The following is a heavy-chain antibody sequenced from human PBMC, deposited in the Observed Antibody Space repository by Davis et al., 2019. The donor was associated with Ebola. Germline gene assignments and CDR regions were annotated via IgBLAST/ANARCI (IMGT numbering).Heavy chain of an antibody. CDR1: GFISSDYN. CDR3: ARAPSGYSSSFDY. Sequence: PGGSLRLSCAVSGFISSDYNMNWIRQAPGKGLEWVSHISRSSSYTNYADSVKGRFTISRDNDKNSLSLQMNSLRAEDTAVYYCARAPSGYSSSFDYWGQGTLVTVSS. D-gene: IGHD6-13*01. J-gene: IGHJ4*02. CDR2: ISRSSSYT. V-gene: IGHV3-11*06.